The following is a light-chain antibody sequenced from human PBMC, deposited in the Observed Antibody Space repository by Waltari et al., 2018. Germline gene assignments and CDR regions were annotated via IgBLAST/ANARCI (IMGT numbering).Light chain of an antibody. V-gene: IGKV3-11*01. CDR3: QHRTRWPPLFT. J-gene: IGKJ3*01. Sequence: EIELTQSPATLSLSPGVSATLSCRASESVTGYLAWYQQKPGQAPSLLIYSASRRVSGIPARFSGSGSGTDFTLTISSLEPEDFAVYYCQHRTRWPPLFTLGPGTRVDL. CDR2: SAS. CDR1: ESVTGY.